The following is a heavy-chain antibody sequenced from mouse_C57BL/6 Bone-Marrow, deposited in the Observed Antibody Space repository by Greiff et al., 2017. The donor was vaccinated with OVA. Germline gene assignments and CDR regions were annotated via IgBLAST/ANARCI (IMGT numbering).Heavy chain of an antibody. V-gene: IGHV5-4*01. J-gene: IGHJ4*01. D-gene: IGHD2-4*01. CDR1: GFTFSSYA. CDR3: ARTYYDYDDYAMDY. CDR2: ISDGGSYT. Sequence: EVQVVESGGGLVKPGGSLKLSCAASGFTFSSYAMSWVRQTPEKRLEWVATISDGGSYTYYPDNVKGRFTISRDNAKNNLYLQMSHLKSEDTAMYYCARTYYDYDDYAMDYWGQGTSVTVSS.